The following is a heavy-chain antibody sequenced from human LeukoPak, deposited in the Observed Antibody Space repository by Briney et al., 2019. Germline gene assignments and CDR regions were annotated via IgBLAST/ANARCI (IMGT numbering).Heavy chain of an antibody. V-gene: IGHV3-30*18. D-gene: IGHD6-13*01. CDR3: AKEKGSRAAAAPFDY. Sequence: PGGSLRLSCAASGFTFSSYGMHWVRQAPGKGLEWVAVVSYDGSNKYYADSVKGRFTISRDNSKNTLYLQMNSLRAEDTAVYYCAKEKGSRAAAAPFDYWGQGTLVTVSS. CDR1: GFTFSSYG. J-gene: IGHJ4*02. CDR2: VSYDGSNK.